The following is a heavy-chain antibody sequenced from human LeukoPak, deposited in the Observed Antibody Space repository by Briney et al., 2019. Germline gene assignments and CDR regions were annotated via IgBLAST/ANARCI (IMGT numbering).Heavy chain of an antibody. D-gene: IGHD6-19*01. CDR1: GFTFSYYW. Sequence: GGSLRLSCAASGFTFSYYWMHWVRQAPGKGLEWVSSISSSSSYIYYADSVKGRFTISRDNAKNSLYLQMNSLRAEDTAAYYCARDSGRWLVRFDYWGQGTLVTVSS. CDR3: ARDSGRWLVRFDY. J-gene: IGHJ4*02. CDR2: ISSSSSYI. V-gene: IGHV3-21*01.